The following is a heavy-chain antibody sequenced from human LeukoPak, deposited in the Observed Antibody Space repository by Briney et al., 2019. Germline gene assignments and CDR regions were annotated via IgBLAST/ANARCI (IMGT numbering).Heavy chain of an antibody. CDR3: ARAYYYGSGSPRSGWFDP. Sequence: GGSLRLSCAASGFTFSSYSMNWVRQAPGKGLEWVSSISSSSSYIYYADSVKGRFTISRDNAKNSLYLQMNSLRAEDTAVYYCARAYYYGSGSPRSGWFDPWGQGTLVTVFS. CDR1: GFTFSSYS. D-gene: IGHD3-10*01. CDR2: ISSSSSYI. V-gene: IGHV3-21*01. J-gene: IGHJ5*02.